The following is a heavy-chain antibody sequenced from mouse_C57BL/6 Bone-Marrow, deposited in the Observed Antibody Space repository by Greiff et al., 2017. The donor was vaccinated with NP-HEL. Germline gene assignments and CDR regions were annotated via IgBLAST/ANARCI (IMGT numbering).Heavy chain of an antibody. V-gene: IGHV1-81*01. CDR1: GYTFTSYG. J-gene: IGHJ3*01. CDR3: ARSGLRRFAY. Sequence: VQLQESGAELARPGASVKLSCKASGYTFTSYGISWVKQRTGQGLEWIGEIYPRSGNTYYNEKFKGKATLTADKSSSTAYMELRSLTSEDSAVYFCARSGLRRFAYWGQGTLVTVSA. CDR2: IYPRSGNT. D-gene: IGHD2-4*01.